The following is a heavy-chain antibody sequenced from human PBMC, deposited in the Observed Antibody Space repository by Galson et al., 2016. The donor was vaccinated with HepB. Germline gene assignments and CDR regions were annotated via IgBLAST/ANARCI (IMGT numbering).Heavy chain of an antibody. D-gene: IGHD3-10*02. CDR3: AREVFGGSGNAMDV. Sequence: SLRLSCAASGFTFSTYTMNWVRQAPGKGLEWVSLISTTISYVFYADSVKGRFTISRDNAKNSLYLQMNGLSADDTAVYYCAREVFGGSGNAMDVWGQGTLVTVSS. CDR2: ISTTISYV. J-gene: IGHJ3*01. CDR1: GFTFSTYT. V-gene: IGHV3-21*01.